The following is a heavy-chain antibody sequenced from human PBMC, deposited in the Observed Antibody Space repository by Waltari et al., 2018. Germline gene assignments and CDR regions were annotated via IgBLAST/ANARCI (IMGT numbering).Heavy chain of an antibody. J-gene: IGHJ4*02. CDR2: INHSGST. CDR1: GGSFSGYY. CDR3: ARGRIRGSYLRPSFDY. V-gene: IGHV4-34*01. Sequence: QVQLQQWGAGLLKPSETLSLTCAVYGGSFSGYYWSWIRQPPGKGLEWIGEINHSGSTNYNPSLKSRVTISVDTSKNQFSLKLSSVTAADTAVYYFARGRIRGSYLRPSFDYWGQGTLVTVSS. D-gene: IGHD1-26*01.